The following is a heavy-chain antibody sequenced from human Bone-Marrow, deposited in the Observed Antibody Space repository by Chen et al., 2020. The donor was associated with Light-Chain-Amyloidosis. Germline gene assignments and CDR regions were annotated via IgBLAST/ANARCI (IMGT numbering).Heavy chain of an antibody. CDR1: GGSISSYY. J-gene: IGHJ1*01. CDR3: ARDDHSSSWYGATEYFQH. D-gene: IGHD6-13*01. CDR2: IYTSGST. Sequence: QVQLQESGPGLVKPSETLSLTCTVSGGSISSYYWRWIRQPAGKGLEWIGRIYTSGSTNYNPSLKSRVIMSVDTSKNQFSLKLSSVTAADTAVYYCARDDHSSSWYGATEYFQHWGQGTLVTVSS. V-gene: IGHV4-4*07.